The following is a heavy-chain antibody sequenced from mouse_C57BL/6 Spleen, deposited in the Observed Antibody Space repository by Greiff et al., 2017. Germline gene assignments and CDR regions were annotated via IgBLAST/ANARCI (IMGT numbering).Heavy chain of an antibody. D-gene: IGHD4-1*01. J-gene: IGHJ4*01. V-gene: IGHV6-3*01. CDR1: GFTFSNYW. CDR2: IRLKSDNYAT. CDR3: RGNWEYGYYAMDY. Sequence: DVKLQESGGGLVQPGGSMKLSCVASGFTFSNYWMNWVRQSPEKGLEWVAQIRLKSDNYATHYAESVKGRFTISRDDSKSSVYLQMNNLRAEDTGIYYCRGNWEYGYYAMDYWGQGTSVTVSS.